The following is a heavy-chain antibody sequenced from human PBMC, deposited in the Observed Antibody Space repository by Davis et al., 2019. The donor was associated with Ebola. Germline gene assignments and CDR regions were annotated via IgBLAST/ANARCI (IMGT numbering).Heavy chain of an antibody. V-gene: IGHV4-59*01. D-gene: IGHD3-9*01. Sequence: PSETLSLTCTVSGGSISSYYWSWIRQPPGKGLEWIGYIYYSGSTNYNPSLKSRVTISVDTSKNQFSLKLSSVTAADTAVYYCARDPAYYDILTGYYNADGPFDYWGQGTLVTVSS. CDR2: IYYSGST. CDR1: GGSISSYY. J-gene: IGHJ4*02. CDR3: ARDPAYYDILTGYYNADGPFDY.